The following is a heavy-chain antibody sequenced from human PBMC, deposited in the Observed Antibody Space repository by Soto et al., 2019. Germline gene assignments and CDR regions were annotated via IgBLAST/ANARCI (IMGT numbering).Heavy chain of an antibody. D-gene: IGHD3-3*01. J-gene: IGHJ4*02. CDR2: ISGSGGAT. CDR3: AKVEVYDFWSGYPGGKFHY. V-gene: IGHV3-23*01. CDR1: GFTFKDCA. Sequence: GGSLRLSCSTSGFTFKDCAISWVRQAPGKGLEWVSGISGSGGATYYTDSVEGRFTISRDNSKNTLYLQMNSLRAEDTAVYYCAKVEVYDFWSGYPGGKFHYWGQATLVTVSS.